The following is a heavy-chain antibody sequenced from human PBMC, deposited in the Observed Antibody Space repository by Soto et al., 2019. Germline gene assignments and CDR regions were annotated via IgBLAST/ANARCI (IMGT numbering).Heavy chain of an antibody. J-gene: IGHJ6*02. Sequence: GGSLRLSCAASGFTFSSYWMHWVRQAPGKGLVWVSRINSGGSSTSYADSVKGRFTISRDNAKNTLYLQMNSLRAEDTAVYYCARVSSYGDYDLYYYGMDVWGQGTTVTVSS. CDR2: INSGGSST. D-gene: IGHD4-17*01. CDR1: GFTFSSYW. V-gene: IGHV3-74*01. CDR3: ARVSSYGDYDLYYYGMDV.